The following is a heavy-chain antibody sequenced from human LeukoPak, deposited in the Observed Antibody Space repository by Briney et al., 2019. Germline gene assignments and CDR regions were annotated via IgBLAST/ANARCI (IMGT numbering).Heavy chain of an antibody. D-gene: IGHD3-9*01. J-gene: IGHJ4*02. V-gene: IGHV4-34*01. CDR2: INHSGST. CDR3: ARVARRYFDWLTPPYYFDY. Sequence: SETLSLTCAVYGGSFSGYYWSWIRQPPGKGLEWIGEINHSGSTNYNPSLKSRVTISVDTSKNQFSLKLSSVTAADTAVYYCARVARRYFDWLTPPYYFDYWGQGTLVTVSS. CDR1: GGSFSGYY.